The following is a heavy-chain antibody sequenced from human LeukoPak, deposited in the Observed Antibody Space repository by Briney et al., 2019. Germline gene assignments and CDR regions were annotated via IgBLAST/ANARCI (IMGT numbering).Heavy chain of an antibody. V-gene: IGHV3-53*01. CDR2: IYSGGST. J-gene: IGHJ4*02. Sequence: GGSLRLSCAASGFTVSSNYMSWVRQAPGKGLEWVSVIYSGGSTYYAGSVKGRFTISRDNSKNTLYLQMNSLRAEDTAVYYCARADSSWYPYFDYWGQGTLVTVSS. CDR1: GFTVSSNY. D-gene: IGHD6-13*01. CDR3: ARADSSWYPYFDY.